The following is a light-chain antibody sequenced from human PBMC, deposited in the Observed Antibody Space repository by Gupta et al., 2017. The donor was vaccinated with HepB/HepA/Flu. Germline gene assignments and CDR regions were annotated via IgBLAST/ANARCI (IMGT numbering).Light chain of an antibody. CDR2: DVS. Sequence: QSALTQPRAVSGSPGQSVTISCTGTSSDVGGYNYVSWYQQHPGKAPHLMIYDVSKRPSGLPDRFSGSKSGTTASLTISGLQAEDDADYYCSSSAGSYTYVFGTGTKVTVL. J-gene: IGLJ1*01. CDR1: SSDVGGYNY. V-gene: IGLV2-11*01. CDR3: SSSAGSYTYV.